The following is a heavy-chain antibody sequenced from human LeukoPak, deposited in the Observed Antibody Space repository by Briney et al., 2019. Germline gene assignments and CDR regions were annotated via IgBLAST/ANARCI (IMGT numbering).Heavy chain of an antibody. Sequence: GASVRVSCKASGYTFSSYAIHWVRQAPGQRLEWMGWINAGDGNTKYSQKFQGRVTITRDTSASTAYMELSSLRSEDTAVYYCAKDCGGDCYTDYFDYWGQGTLVTVSS. V-gene: IGHV1-3*01. CDR1: GYTFSSYA. J-gene: IGHJ4*02. CDR3: AKDCGGDCYTDYFDY. D-gene: IGHD2-21*02. CDR2: INAGDGNT.